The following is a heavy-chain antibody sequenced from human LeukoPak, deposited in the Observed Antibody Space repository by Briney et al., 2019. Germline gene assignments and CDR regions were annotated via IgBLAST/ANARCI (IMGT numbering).Heavy chain of an antibody. CDR2: INPSGGST. D-gene: IGHD4-23*01. CDR1: GYTFTSYY. J-gene: IGHJ4*02. CDR3: ARGDVYGGRVVYYFDY. Sequence: ASVKVSCKASGYTFTSYYMHWVRQAPGQGLEWMGIINPSGGSTSYAQKFQGRVTMTRDTSTSTVYMELSSLRSEDTAVYYCARGDVYGGRVVYYFDYWGQGTLVTVSS. V-gene: IGHV1-46*01.